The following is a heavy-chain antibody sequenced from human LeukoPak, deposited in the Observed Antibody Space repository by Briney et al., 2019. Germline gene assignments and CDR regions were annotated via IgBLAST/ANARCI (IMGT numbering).Heavy chain of an antibody. CDR3: AKPPTDYGDSPFES. Sequence: GGSLRLSCAASGSTFSTYAMSWVRQAPGKGLEWVSTINGGGVATYYADSVKGRFTISRDNSKNTLYLQMNSVRAEDTAVFYCAKPPTDYGDSPFESWGQGTLVTVSS. D-gene: IGHD4-17*01. CDR2: INGGGVAT. J-gene: IGHJ4*02. CDR1: GSTFSTYA. V-gene: IGHV3-23*01.